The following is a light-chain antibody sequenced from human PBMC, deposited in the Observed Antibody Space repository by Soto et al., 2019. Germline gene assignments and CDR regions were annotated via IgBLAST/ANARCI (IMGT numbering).Light chain of an antibody. CDR1: QAIDNY. Sequence: DIQMTQSPSAMSASVGDRVTITCRASQAIDNYLVWFQQKPGKVPKRLISAASSLQPGVPSRFSGSGFGTEFTLTISSLQPEDFATYYCLHHHSFPLAFGGGTKVEVK. J-gene: IGKJ4*01. CDR3: LHHHSFPLA. CDR2: AAS. V-gene: IGKV1-17*03.